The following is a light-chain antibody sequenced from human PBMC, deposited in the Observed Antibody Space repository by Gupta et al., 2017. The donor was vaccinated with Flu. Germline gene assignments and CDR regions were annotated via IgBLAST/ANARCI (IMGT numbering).Light chain of an antibody. J-gene: IGKJ2*03. CDR2: DAS. CDR3: QQRSNWPPYS. V-gene: IGKV3-11*01. Sequence: EIVLTQSPATLSLSPGERATLSCRASQSVSSYLAWYQQKPGQAPRLLIYDASNRATGIPARFSGSGSGKDFTLTISSREPEEFAVYYCQQRSNWPPYSFGQGTKLEIK. CDR1: QSVSSY.